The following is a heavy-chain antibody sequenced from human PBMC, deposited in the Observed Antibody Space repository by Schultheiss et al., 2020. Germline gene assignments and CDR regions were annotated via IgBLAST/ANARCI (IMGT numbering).Heavy chain of an antibody. CDR1: GGSISSDY. D-gene: IGHD4-17*01. Sequence: SQTLSLTCTVSGGSISSDYWSWIRQPPGKGLEWIGCIYYSGSTNYNPSLKSRVTISVDTSKNQFSLKLSSVTAADTAVYYCARRYGDDGMDVWGQGTTVTVSS. J-gene: IGHJ6*02. V-gene: IGHV4-59*08. CDR2: IYYSGST. CDR3: ARRYGDDGMDV.